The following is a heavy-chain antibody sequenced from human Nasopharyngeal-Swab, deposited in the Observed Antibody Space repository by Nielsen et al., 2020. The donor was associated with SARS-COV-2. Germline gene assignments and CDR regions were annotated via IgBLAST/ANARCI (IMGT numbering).Heavy chain of an antibody. V-gene: IGHV1-69*06. D-gene: IGHD6-13*01. CDR2: IIPIFGTE. Sequence: WVRQAQGQGLEWMGGIIPIFGTENYAKKFQGRVTITADKSTSTAYMELSSLRSEDTAVYYCAREGRVSGYYYYMDVWGKGTTVTVSS. J-gene: IGHJ6*03. CDR3: AREGRVSGYYYYMDV.